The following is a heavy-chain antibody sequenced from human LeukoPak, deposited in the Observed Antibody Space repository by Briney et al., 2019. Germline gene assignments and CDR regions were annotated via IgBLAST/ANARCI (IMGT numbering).Heavy chain of an antibody. V-gene: IGHV1-46*01. D-gene: IGHD6-19*01. CDR1: GYTFTSYY. CDR2: IDPSGDPT. CDR3: ARGGRGSGWFYYYYYMDV. J-gene: IGHJ6*03. Sequence: ASVKVSCKASGYTFTSYYMHWVRQAPGQGLEWVGIIDPSGDPTTYAQKFQGRVTMTSDMSTSTVYMELSSLRSEDTAVYYCARGGRGSGWFYYYYYMDVWGKGTTVTVSS.